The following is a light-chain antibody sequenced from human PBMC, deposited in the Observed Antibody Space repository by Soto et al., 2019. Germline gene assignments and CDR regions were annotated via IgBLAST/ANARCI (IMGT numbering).Light chain of an antibody. Sequence: DIQMTQSPSSLFASVGDRVTITCRASQGISTFLHWYQQRPGKPPSLIIYGASNLQSGVPSRFSGRGSGPEFSLPIRTLQPEDVATYYCQHTRTTPRTVGQGTKVEL. V-gene: IGKV1-39*01. CDR3: QHTRTTPRT. CDR1: QGISTF. J-gene: IGKJ1*01. CDR2: GAS.